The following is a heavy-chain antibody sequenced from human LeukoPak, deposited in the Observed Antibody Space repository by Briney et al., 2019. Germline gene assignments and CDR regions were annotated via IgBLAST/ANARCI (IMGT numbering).Heavy chain of an antibody. CDR1: GVSISSSGYY. J-gene: IGHJ3*02. D-gene: IGHD2-2*01. CDR2: IYYSGST. V-gene: IGHV4-39*01. Sequence: SETLSLTCTVSGVSISSSGYYWGWIRQPPGKGLEWIGSIYYSGSTYYNPSLKSRVTISEDTSKNQFSLKLSSVTAADTAVYYCAVYCSSTSCYARRAFDIWGQGTTVTVSS. CDR3: AVYCSSTSCYARRAFDI.